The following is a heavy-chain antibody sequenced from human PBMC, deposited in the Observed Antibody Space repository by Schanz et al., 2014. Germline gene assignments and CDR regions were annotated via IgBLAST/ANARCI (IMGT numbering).Heavy chain of an antibody. V-gene: IGHV3-74*02. Sequence: EVQLVESGGGLVKPGGSLRLSCAASGFTFSTYWMHWVRQAPGKGLVWVSHINSDGTTTTYADSVKGRFTISRDNAKNSLYLQMNSLRAEDTALYYCARVSMEFERGKSYYYYMDVWGRGTTVTVS. CDR3: ARVSMEFERGKSYYYYMDV. CDR2: INSDGTTT. J-gene: IGHJ6*03. CDR1: GFTFSTYW. D-gene: IGHD3-10*01.